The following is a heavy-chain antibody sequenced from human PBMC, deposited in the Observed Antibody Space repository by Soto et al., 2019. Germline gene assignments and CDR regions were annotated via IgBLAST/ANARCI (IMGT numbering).Heavy chain of an antibody. V-gene: IGHV3-74*01. Sequence: EVQLVESGGGLVQPGGSLRLSCAASGFTFSSYWMHWVRQAPGKGLVWVSRINRDGSSTSYADSVKGRFTISTDKAQNRLYREMDSLRAEDTGVYDCARGGALAFKTGSETCDYWGQGTLVIVAS. CDR3: ARGGALAFKTGSETCDY. CDR1: GFTFSSYW. J-gene: IGHJ4*02. D-gene: IGHD1-1*01. CDR2: INRDGSST.